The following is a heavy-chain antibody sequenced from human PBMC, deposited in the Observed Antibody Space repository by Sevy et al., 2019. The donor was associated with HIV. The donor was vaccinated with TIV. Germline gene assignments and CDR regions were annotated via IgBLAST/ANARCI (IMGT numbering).Heavy chain of an antibody. CDR3: AKDRGEILHSAFDY. CDR1: GLTFSDYS. J-gene: IGHJ4*02. V-gene: IGHV3-30*04. D-gene: IGHD3-16*01. CDR2: ISYDGRNNK. Sequence: GGSLRLSCAASGLTFSDYSMHWVRQAPGKGLEWVAVISYDGRNNKYNADSVKGRFTISRDNSKNTLYLQMNSLRVEDTAIYYCAKDRGEILHSAFDYWGQGTLVTVSS.